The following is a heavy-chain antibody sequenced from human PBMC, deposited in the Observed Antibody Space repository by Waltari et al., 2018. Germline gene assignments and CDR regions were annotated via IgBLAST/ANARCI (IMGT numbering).Heavy chain of an antibody. J-gene: IGHJ4*02. Sequence: EVQLVESGGGLVQPGGSLSLSCAASGFTFSGYWMSWVRQAPGKWLELVANIKQDGSEKYYVDSVKGRFTISRDNAKNSLYLQMNSLRAEDTAVYYCASEPLSSGWYGYWGQGTLVTVSS. V-gene: IGHV3-7*01. CDR3: ASEPLSSGWYGY. D-gene: IGHD6-19*01. CDR1: GFTFSGYW. CDR2: IKQDGSEK.